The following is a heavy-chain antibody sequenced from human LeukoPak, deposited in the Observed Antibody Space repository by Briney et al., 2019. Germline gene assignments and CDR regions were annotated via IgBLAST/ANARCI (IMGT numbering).Heavy chain of an antibody. J-gene: IGHJ4*02. D-gene: IGHD2-2*01. CDR1: GFTFSTYW. CDR2: INSDGSDT. CDR3: ASLLSSSTNNDY. V-gene: IGHV3-74*01. Sequence: GGSLRLSCAASGFTFSTYWMHWVRQAPGKGLLWVSCINSDGSDTRYADSVKGRFTISRDNARNTLYLQMNSLRAEDTAVYYCASLLSSSTNNDYWGQGTLVTVSS.